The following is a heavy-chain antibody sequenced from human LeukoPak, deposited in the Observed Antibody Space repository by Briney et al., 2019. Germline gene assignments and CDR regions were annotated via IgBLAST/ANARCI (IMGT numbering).Heavy chain of an antibody. V-gene: IGHV4-59*12. J-gene: IGHJ3*02. CDR3: ARGGITGTTRGRAFDI. CDR1: GGSIRGYY. CDR2: IYYSGST. Sequence: SETLSLTCNVSGGSIRGYYWSWIRQPPGKGLERIGYIYYSGSTYYNPSLKSRVTISVDTSKNQFSLKLSSVTAADTAVYYCARGGITGTTRGRAFDIWGQGTMVTVSS. D-gene: IGHD1-7*01.